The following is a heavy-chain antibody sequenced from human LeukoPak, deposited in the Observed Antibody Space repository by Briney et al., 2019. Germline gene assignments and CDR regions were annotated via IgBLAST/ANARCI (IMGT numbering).Heavy chain of an antibody. CDR3: ARRISYYMDV. D-gene: IGHD5-18*01. CDR1: GGSFSGYY. V-gene: IGHV4-34*01. J-gene: IGHJ6*03. CDR2: INHSGST. Sequence: PSETLSLTCAVYGGSFSGYYWSWIRQPPGKGLEWIGEINHSGSTNYNPSLKSRVTISVDTSKNQFSLKLSSVTAADTAVYYCARRISYYMDVWGKGTTVTVSS.